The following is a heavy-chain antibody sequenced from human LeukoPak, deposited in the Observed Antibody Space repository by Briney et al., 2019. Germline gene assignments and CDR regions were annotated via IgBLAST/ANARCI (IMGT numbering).Heavy chain of an antibody. D-gene: IGHD3-16*02. CDR1: GFTFSNYC. V-gene: IGHV3-23*01. Sequence: GGSLSLSCAASGFTFSNYCMIWVRQAPGKGLEWVSCISNSGGTAYYAASVRGRFTISRNNSRNRLYLHIDRLRPEDTAVYYCAKGVSLGELSSGFDYGGKGTVVTVSS. CDR3: AKGVSLGELSSGFDY. J-gene: IGHJ4*02. CDR2: ISNSGGTA.